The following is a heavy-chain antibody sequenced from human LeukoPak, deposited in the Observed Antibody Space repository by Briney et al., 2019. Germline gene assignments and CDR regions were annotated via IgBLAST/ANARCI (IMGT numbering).Heavy chain of an antibody. V-gene: IGHV4-59*01. CDR1: GGSISSYY. D-gene: IGHD5-24*01. Sequence: PSETLSLTCTVSGGSISSYYWSWIRQPPGKGLEWIGYIYYSGSTNYNPSLKSRVTISVDTSKNQFSLKLSSVTAADTAVYYCARDSGEMATITGFDYWGQGTLVTVSS. CDR3: ARDSGEMATITGFDY. CDR2: IYYSGST. J-gene: IGHJ4*02.